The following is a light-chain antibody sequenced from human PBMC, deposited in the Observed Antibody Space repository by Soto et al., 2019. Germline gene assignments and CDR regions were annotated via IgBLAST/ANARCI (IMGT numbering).Light chain of an antibody. J-gene: IGKJ1*01. Sequence: DILMTQSPSSLSASVGDRVSVTCRASQSISTFLNWYQQRPGEAPKLLIYAASSLQSGLPSRFSGSGSGADFTLTIGSLQPDDFATYYCQQSYTTPQTFGQGTKVEVK. CDR3: QQSYTTPQT. CDR2: AAS. CDR1: QSISTF. V-gene: IGKV1-39*01.